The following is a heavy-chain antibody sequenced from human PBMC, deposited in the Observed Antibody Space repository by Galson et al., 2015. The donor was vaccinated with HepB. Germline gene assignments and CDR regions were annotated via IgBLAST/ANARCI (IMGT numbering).Heavy chain of an antibody. Sequence: SVKVSCKVSGYTLTELSMHWVRQAPGKGLEWMGGFDPEDGETIYAQKFQGRVTMTEDTSTDTAYMELSSLRSEDTAVYYCATVASMVRGVFYFDYWGQGTLVTVSS. J-gene: IGHJ4*02. V-gene: IGHV1-24*01. CDR3: ATVASMVRGVFYFDY. CDR1: GYTLTELS. CDR2: FDPEDGET. D-gene: IGHD3-10*01.